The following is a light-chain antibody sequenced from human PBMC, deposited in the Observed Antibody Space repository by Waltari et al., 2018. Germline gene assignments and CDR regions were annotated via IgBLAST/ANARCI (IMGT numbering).Light chain of an antibody. CDR3: SSYTGRGTVI. V-gene: IGLV2-14*01. Sequence: QSVLTQPASVSGSPGQSITIPCTGTNSDIGSYSYVSWYQQYPVKAPKLIIYDLTERPSGVSTRFSCSKSGNTASLTISGLQADDEADYFCSSYTGRGTVIFGRGTMVTVL. CDR1: NSDIGSYSY. J-gene: IGLJ2*01. CDR2: DLT.